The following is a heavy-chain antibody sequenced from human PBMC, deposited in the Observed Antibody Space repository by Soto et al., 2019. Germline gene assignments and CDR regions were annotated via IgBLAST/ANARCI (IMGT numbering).Heavy chain of an antibody. CDR3: ATDDGFSDY. Sequence: EVQLVESGGGLVKPGGSLRLSCAASGFTFSNCNMNWVRQAPGKGLEWVSSITSTSSYIYQADSVKGRFTVSRDNAKNSLYLQMNSLRAEDTAVYYCATDDGFSDYWGQGTLVTVSS. CDR2: ITSTSSYI. D-gene: IGHD6-25*01. J-gene: IGHJ4*02. V-gene: IGHV3-21*01. CDR1: GFTFSNCN.